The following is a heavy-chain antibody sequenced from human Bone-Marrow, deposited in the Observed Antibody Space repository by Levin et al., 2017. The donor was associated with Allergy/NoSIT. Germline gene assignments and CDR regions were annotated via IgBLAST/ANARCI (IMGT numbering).Heavy chain of an antibody. CDR1: GFTFSSYS. Sequence: LSLTCAASGFTFSSYSMNWVRQAPGKGLEWVSSISSSSSYIYYADSVKGRFTISRDNAKNSLYLQMNSLRAEDTAVYYCARAPRSQTGTSIDYWGQGTLVTVSS. CDR2: ISSSSSYI. CDR3: ARAPRSQTGTSIDY. V-gene: IGHV3-21*01. J-gene: IGHJ4*02. D-gene: IGHD1-7*01.